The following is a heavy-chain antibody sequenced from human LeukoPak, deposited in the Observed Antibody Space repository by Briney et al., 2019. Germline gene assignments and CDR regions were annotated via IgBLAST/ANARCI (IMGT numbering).Heavy chain of an antibody. CDR3: ARVARFWNWFDP. D-gene: IGHD3-10*01. CDR2: INHSGST. J-gene: IGHJ5*02. CDR1: GGSFSGYY. V-gene: IGHV4-34*01. Sequence: SETLSLTCAVYGGSFSGYYWSWLRQPPGKGLEWIGEINHSGSTNYNPSLKSRVTISVDTSKNQFSLKLSSVTAADTAVYYCARVARFWNWFDPWGQGTLVTVSS.